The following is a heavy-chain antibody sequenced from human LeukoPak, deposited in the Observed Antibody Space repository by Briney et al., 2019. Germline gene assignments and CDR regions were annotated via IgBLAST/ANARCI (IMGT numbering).Heavy chain of an antibody. CDR2: ISGSGGST. V-gene: IGHV3-23*01. J-gene: IGHJ4*02. CDR1: GFTFSSYA. CDR3: AKDESGWDYFDY. D-gene: IGHD6-19*01. Sequence: PGGSLRLSWAASGFTFSSYAMSWVRQAPEKGLEWVSAISGSGGSTYYADSVKGRFTISRDNSKNTLYLQMNSLRAEDTAVYYCAKDESGWDYFDYWGQGTLVTVSS.